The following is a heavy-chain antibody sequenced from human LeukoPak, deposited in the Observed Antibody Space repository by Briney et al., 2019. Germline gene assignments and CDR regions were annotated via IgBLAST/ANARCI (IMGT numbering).Heavy chain of an antibody. J-gene: IGHJ4*02. D-gene: IGHD3-16*01. Sequence: QPGGSLRLSCGASGFTFSNYGMHWVRQAPGKGLEWVALIWYDGSYKYYADSVKGRFTISRDNSNNTLYLQMNSLRAEDTAVYYCARGRGTRAPNYFDYWGQGTLSPSPQ. CDR3: ARGRGTRAPNYFDY. CDR1: GFTFSNYG. V-gene: IGHV3-33*01. CDR2: IWYDGSYK.